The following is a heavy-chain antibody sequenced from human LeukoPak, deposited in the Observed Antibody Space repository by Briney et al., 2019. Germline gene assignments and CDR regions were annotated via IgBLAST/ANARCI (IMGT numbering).Heavy chain of an antibody. CDR1: GGSISSSSYY. D-gene: IGHD3-22*01. Sequence: PSETLSLTCAVSGGSISSSSYYWGWIRQPPGKGLEWIGSIYYSGSTYYNPSLKSRVTISVDTSKNQFSLKLSSVTAADTAVYYCAGHPDSSGYYFWFDPWGQGTLVTVSS. CDR3: AGHPDSSGYYFWFDP. CDR2: IYYSGST. V-gene: IGHV4-39*01. J-gene: IGHJ5*02.